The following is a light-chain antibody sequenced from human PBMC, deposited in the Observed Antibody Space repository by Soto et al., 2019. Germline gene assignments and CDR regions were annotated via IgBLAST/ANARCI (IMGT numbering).Light chain of an antibody. CDR3: GSYASATLI. CDR1: NSDIGAYDY. J-gene: IGLJ2*01. V-gene: IGLV2-14*01. Sequence: QSVLTQPASVSGPPGQSITISCTGSNSDIGAYDYVSWYQQHPGKPPTLLIYEVTFRPSGVPNRFSGSKSGNTATLTISGLLTEDEADYYCGSYASATLIFGGGTKLTVL. CDR2: EVT.